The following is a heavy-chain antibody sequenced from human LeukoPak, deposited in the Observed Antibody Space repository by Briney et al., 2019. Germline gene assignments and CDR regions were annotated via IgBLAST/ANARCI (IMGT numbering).Heavy chain of an antibody. Sequence: SETLSLTCTVSGGSISSYYWSWIRQPPGKGLEWIGYIYDSGSTNYNPSLKSRVTIPVDTSKNQFSLKMSSVTAADTAVYYCARLGANSGSYFVSAFDIWGQGTMVIVSS. D-gene: IGHD1-26*01. CDR2: IYDSGST. V-gene: IGHV4-59*01. J-gene: IGHJ3*02. CDR3: ARLGANSGSYFVSAFDI. CDR1: GGSISSYY.